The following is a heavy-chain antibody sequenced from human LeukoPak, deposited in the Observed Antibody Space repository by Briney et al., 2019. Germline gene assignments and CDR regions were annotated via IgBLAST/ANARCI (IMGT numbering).Heavy chain of an antibody. CDR1: GGTFSSYA. V-gene: IGHV1-69*04. CDR2: IIPILGIA. CDR3: ARVRSYCSGGSCYSD. Sequence: SVKVSCEASGGTFSSYAISWVRQAPGQGLEWMGRIIPILGIANYAQKFQGRVTITADKSTSTAYMELSSLRSEDTAVYYCARVRSYCSGGSCYSDWGQGTLVTVSS. J-gene: IGHJ4*02. D-gene: IGHD2-15*01.